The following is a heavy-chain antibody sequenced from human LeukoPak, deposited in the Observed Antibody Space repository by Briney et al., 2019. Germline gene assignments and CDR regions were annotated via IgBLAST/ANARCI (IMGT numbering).Heavy chain of an antibody. CDR1: GGPYSGYY. V-gene: IGHV4-34*01. J-gene: IGHJ4*02. D-gene: IGHD5-12*01. Sequence: SVPLSLICAVYGGPYSGYYWMWIRHPPGKGLVCIGEINHSGSTNYNPSLKSRVSISVDTSKNQFSLKLSSVTAADTAVYYCARVEGGEWLRYGGYWGQGTLVTVSS. CDR3: ARVEGGEWLRYGGY. CDR2: INHSGST.